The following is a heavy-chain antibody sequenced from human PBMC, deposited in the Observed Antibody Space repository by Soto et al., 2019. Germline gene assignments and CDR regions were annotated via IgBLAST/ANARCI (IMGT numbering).Heavy chain of an antibody. CDR3: VRTCSGSSCYPGEVDV. Sequence: LRLSCAASGFLFSDYYMSWIRQAPGKGLEWVSYISSTGSYTNYADSVKGRFTISRDNAKNSLSLQMNSLRAEDTAVYYCVRTCSGSSCYPGEVDVWGQGTTVTVSS. CDR1: GFLFSDYY. CDR2: ISSTGSYT. J-gene: IGHJ6*02. V-gene: IGHV3-11*06. D-gene: IGHD2-15*01.